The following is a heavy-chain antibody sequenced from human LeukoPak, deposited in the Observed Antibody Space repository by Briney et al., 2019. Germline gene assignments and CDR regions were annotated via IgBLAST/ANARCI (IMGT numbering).Heavy chain of an antibody. V-gene: IGHV4-61*02. J-gene: IGHJ6*03. CDR1: GGSISSGSYY. CDR2: IYTSGST. Sequence: PSETLSLTCTVSGGSISSGSYYWSWIRQPAGKGLEWIGRIYTSGSTNYNPSLKSRVTISVDTSKNQFSLKLSSVTAADTAVYYCATTVTSYYYYYYMDVWGKGTTVTVSS. D-gene: IGHD4-17*01. CDR3: ATTVTSYYYYYYMDV.